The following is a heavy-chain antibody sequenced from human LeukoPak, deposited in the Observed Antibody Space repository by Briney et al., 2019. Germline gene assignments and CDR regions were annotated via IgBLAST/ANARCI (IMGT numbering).Heavy chain of an antibody. CDR1: GGSISSSSYY. CDR3: ARQTGDDTFDV. D-gene: IGHD3-9*01. CDR2: ISYTGSA. J-gene: IGHJ3*01. Sequence: SETLSLTCTVSGGSISSSSYYWAWIRLPPGKGLEWIGSISYTGSAYYNPSLKSRVTISVDTSKSQFSLRLSSITAADTAVYYCARQTGDDTFDVWGQGTMVTVSS. V-gene: IGHV4-39*01.